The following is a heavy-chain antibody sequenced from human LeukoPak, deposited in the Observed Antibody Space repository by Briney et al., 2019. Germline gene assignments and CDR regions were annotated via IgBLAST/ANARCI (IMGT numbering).Heavy chain of an antibody. J-gene: IGHJ5*02. Sequence: PGGSLRLSCAASGFTFDDYAMHWVRQAPGKGLEWVSGISWNSGSIGYADSAKGRFTISRDNAKNSLYLQMNSLRAEDTALYYCAKDSATMVRGVMQFDPWGQGTLVTVSS. CDR2: ISWNSGSI. V-gene: IGHV3-9*01. CDR1: GFTFDDYA. CDR3: AKDSATMVRGVMQFDP. D-gene: IGHD3-10*01.